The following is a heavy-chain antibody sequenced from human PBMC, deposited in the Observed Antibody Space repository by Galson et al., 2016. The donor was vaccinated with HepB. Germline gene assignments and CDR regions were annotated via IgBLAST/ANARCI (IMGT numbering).Heavy chain of an antibody. CDR2: ISSSSSYI. Sequence: SLRLSCAASGFTFSSYSMNWVRQAPGKGLEWVSSISSSSSYIYYADSVKGRFTISRDNAKNSLYLQMNSLRAEDTAVYYCARTRWGVGAFDYWGQGTLVTVSS. V-gene: IGHV3-21*06. CDR1: GFTFSSYS. D-gene: IGHD1-26*01. CDR3: ARTRWGVGAFDY. J-gene: IGHJ4*02.